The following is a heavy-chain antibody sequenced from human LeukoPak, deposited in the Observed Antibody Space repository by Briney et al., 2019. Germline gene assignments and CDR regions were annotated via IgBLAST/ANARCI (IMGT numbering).Heavy chain of an antibody. CDR2: INPNSGGT. CDR3: ARDLTYSGSYFGKYYFDY. J-gene: IGHJ4*02. CDR1: GYTFTGYY. V-gene: IGHV1-2*02. D-gene: IGHD1-26*01. Sequence: ASVTVSCKASGYTFTGYYMHWVRQAPGQGLEWMGWINPNSGGTNYAQKFQGRVTMTRDTSISTAYMELSRLRSDDTAVYYCARDLTYSGSYFGKYYFDYWGQGTLVTVSS.